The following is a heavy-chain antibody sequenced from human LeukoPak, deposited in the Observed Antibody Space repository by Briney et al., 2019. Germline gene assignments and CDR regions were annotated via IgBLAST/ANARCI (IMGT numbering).Heavy chain of an antibody. D-gene: IGHD2-2*01. V-gene: IGHV1-18*01. CDR3: ARDFAGVPGY. J-gene: IGHJ4*02. CDR1: GYTFTTYG. Sequence: ASVKVSCKASGYTFTTYGISWLRQAPGQGLEWMGWTSPYNDDTNYAQKLQGRVTMTTDTSTSTAYMELRSLRSDDTAVYYCARDFAGVPGYWGQGTLVTVSS. CDR2: TSPYNDDT.